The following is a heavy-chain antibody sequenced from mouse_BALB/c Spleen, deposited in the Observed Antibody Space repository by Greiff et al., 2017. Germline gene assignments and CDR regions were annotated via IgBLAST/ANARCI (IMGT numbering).Heavy chain of an antibody. D-gene: IGHD1-1*01. Sequence: EVKLMESGGGLVQPGGSRKLSCAASGFTFSSFGMHWVRQAPEKGLEWVAYISSGSSTIYYADTVKGRFTISRDNPKNTLFLQMTSLRSEDTAMYYCARPLITTVVSFAYWGQGTLVTVSA. CDR2: ISSGSSTI. CDR1: GFTFSSFG. J-gene: IGHJ3*01. CDR3: ARPLITTVVSFAY. V-gene: IGHV5-17*02.